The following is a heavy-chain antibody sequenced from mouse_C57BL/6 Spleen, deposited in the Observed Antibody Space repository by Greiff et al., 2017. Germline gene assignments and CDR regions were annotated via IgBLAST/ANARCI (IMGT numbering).Heavy chain of an antibody. CDR1: GFTFTDYY. J-gene: IGHJ2*01. CDR3: ERYSGLYYFDY. V-gene: IGHV7-3*01. Sequence: EVLLVESGGGLVQPGGSLSLSCAASGFTFTDYYMSWVRQPPGKALEWLGFIRNKANGYTTEYSASVKDRFTISIDNSQSILYLQMNALTAEDSATYYCERYSGLYYFDYWGQGTTLTVSS. CDR2: IRNKANGYTT. D-gene: IGHD1-1*02.